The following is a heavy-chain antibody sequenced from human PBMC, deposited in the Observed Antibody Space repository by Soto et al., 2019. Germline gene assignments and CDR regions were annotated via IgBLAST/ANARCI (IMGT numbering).Heavy chain of an antibody. Sequence: QVQLVQSGAEVKKPGASVKVSCKASGYTFTSYGISWARQAPGQGLEWLGWISAYSGNTNYARNLQGRVTVTADTSTTTAYMELRRLRSDDTAVYDCARDRGIVIVGGTIPDYWGQGTLVTVA. CDR1: GYTFTSYG. V-gene: IGHV1-18*01. CDR3: ARDRGIVIVGGTIPDY. D-gene: IGHD1-26*01. CDR2: ISAYSGNT. J-gene: IGHJ4*01.